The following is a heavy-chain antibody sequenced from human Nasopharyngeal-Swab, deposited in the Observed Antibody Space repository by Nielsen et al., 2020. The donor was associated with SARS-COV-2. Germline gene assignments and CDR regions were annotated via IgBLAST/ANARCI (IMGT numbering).Heavy chain of an antibody. CDR1: GFTVGNNY. Sequence: GESLKISCAASGFTVGNNYMTWVRQAPGKGLQWVSVIYSGGSTYYADSVKGRFTISRDNSKNTLYLQMNSLRAEDTAVYYCAKKLENILRYFDWLLDAFDIWGQRTMVTVSS. V-gene: IGHV3-53*01. CDR2: IYSGGST. CDR3: AKKLENILRYFDWLLDAFDI. D-gene: IGHD3-9*01. J-gene: IGHJ3*02.